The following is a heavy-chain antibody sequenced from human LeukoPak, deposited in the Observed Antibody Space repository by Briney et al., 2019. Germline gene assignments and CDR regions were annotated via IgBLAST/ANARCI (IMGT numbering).Heavy chain of an antibody. Sequence: PSETLSLTCTVSGGSISSYYWSWIRQPPGKGLEWIGFISYRGTTSYNPSLKSRVTISVDTSKNQFSLKLSSVTAADTAVYYCARYRSGDSDISLDYWGQGTLVTVSS. CDR2: ISYRGTT. CDR1: GGSISSYY. D-gene: IGHD6-25*01. CDR3: ARYRSGDSDISLDY. V-gene: IGHV4-59*08. J-gene: IGHJ4*02.